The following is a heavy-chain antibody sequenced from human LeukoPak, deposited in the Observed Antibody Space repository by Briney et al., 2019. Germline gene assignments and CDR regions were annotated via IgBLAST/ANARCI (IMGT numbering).Heavy chain of an antibody. J-gene: IGHJ5*02. CDR3: ARNGVVPAASLVATASWFDP. Sequence: GASVTVSFKASGGTFSSYAISWVRQAPGQGHEWMGGIIPIFGTANYAQKFQGRVTIPTDESTSTAYMELSSLRSEDTAVYYCARNGVVPAASLVATASWFDPWGQGTLVTVSS. V-gene: IGHV1-69*05. CDR2: IIPIFGTA. CDR1: GGTFSSYA. D-gene: IGHD2-2*01.